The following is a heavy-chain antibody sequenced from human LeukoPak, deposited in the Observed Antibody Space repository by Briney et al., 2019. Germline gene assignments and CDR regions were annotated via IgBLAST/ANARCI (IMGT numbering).Heavy chain of an antibody. Sequence: PGRSLRLSCAASGFTFSGYGIHWVRQAPGKGLEWVSYISSSGSTIYYADSVKGRFTISRDNAKNSLYLQMNSLRAEDTAVYYCARGPEGYCSGGSCYGGWFDPWGQGTLVTVSS. D-gene: IGHD2-15*01. J-gene: IGHJ5*02. CDR3: ARGPEGYCSGGSCYGGWFDP. CDR1: GFTFSGYG. V-gene: IGHV3-48*04. CDR2: ISSSGSTI.